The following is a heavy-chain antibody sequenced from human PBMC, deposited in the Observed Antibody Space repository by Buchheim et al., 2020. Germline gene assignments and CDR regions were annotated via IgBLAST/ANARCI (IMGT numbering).Heavy chain of an antibody. Sequence: VQLVESGGGLVQPGGSLRLSCAASGFTFSDYYMSWIRQAPGKGLEWVSYISSSGSTIYYADSVKGRFTISRDNAKHSLHLQMNSLRAEDTAVYYCARDQSHGRHFDWSHYGMDVWGQGTT. J-gene: IGHJ6*02. CDR2: ISSSGSTI. D-gene: IGHD3-9*01. CDR1: GFTFSDYY. V-gene: IGHV3-11*01. CDR3: ARDQSHGRHFDWSHYGMDV.